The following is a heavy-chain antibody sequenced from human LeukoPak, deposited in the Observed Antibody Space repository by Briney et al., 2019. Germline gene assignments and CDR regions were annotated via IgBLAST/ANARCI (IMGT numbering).Heavy chain of an antibody. J-gene: IGHJ4*02. Sequence: ASVKVSCKASGYTFTGYYMHWVRQAPGQGLEWMGWISAHNGNTNYAQKLQGRVTMTTDTSTSTAYMELRSLRSDDTAVYYCARASYDSSGYYPHSDYWGQGTLVTVSS. CDR3: ARASYDSSGYYPHSDY. V-gene: IGHV1-18*04. CDR1: GYTFTGYY. D-gene: IGHD3-22*01. CDR2: ISAHNGNT.